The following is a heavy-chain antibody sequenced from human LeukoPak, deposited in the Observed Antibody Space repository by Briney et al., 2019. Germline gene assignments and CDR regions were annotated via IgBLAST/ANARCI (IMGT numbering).Heavy chain of an antibody. CDR3: ARVVPDPASYYYYYYIDV. CDR2: ISSSSSTI. CDR1: GFTFSSYS. V-gene: IGHV3-48*01. D-gene: IGHD1-14*01. Sequence: PGGSLRLSCAASGFTFSSYSMNWVRQAPGKGLEWVSYISSSSSTIYYADSVKGRFTISRDNAKNSLYLQMNSLRAEDTAVYYCARVVPDPASYYYYYYIDVWGKGTTVTVSS. J-gene: IGHJ6*03.